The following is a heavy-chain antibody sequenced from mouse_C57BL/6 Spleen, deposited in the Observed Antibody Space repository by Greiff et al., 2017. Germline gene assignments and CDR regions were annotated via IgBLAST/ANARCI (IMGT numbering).Heavy chain of an antibody. V-gene: IGHV14-4*01. CDR2: IDPENGDT. CDR3: TTPDGYSRFAY. CDR1: GFNIKDDY. Sequence: EVQLQESGAELVRPGASVKLSCTASGFNIKDDYMHWVKQRPEQGLEWIGWIDPENGDTEYASKFQGKATITADTSSNTAYLQLSSLTSEDTAVYYCTTPDGYSRFAYWGQGTLVTVSA. J-gene: IGHJ3*01. D-gene: IGHD2-3*01.